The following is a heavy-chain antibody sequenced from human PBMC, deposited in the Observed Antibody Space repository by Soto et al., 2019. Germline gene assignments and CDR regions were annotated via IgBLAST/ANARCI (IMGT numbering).Heavy chain of an antibody. Sequence: SGGSLRLSCAASGFTFSSYGMHWVRQAPGKGLEWVAVIWYDGSNKYYADSVKGRFTISRDNSKNTLYLQMNSLRAEDTAVYYCARVGYYDSSGYFDYWGQGTLVTVSS. V-gene: IGHV3-33*01. CDR2: IWYDGSNK. D-gene: IGHD3-22*01. CDR1: GFTFSSYG. CDR3: ARVGYYDSSGYFDY. J-gene: IGHJ4*02.